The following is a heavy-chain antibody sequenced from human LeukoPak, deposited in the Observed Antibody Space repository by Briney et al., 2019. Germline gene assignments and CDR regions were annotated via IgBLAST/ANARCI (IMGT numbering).Heavy chain of an antibody. D-gene: IGHD2-2*01. CDR3: ARDRGDIVVVPAAMRDYYYGMDV. J-gene: IGHJ6*02. CDR1: GYTFTSYG. CDR2: ISAYNGNT. V-gene: IGHV1-18*01. Sequence: SVKVSCKASGYTFTSYGVSWVRQAPGQGLEWMGWISAYNGNTNYAQKLQGRVTMTTDTSTSTAYMELGSLRSDDTAVYYCARDRGDIVVVPAAMRDYYYGMDVWGQGTTVTVSS.